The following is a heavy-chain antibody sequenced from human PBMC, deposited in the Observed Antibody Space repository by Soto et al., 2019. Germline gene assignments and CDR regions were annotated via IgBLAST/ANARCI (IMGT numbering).Heavy chain of an antibody. J-gene: IGHJ6*02. D-gene: IGHD6-25*01. CDR1: VGTFRSCA. CDR3: ATVLYSSASNYYGMDV. CDR2: IIPIFGTA. Sequence: EASVEVSCQASVGTFRSCAISWVRQAAGQGLEWMGGIIPIFGTANYAQKFQGRVTITADESTSTAYMELSSLRSEDTAVYYCATVLYSSASNYYGMDVWGQGTKVTVSS. V-gene: IGHV1-69*13.